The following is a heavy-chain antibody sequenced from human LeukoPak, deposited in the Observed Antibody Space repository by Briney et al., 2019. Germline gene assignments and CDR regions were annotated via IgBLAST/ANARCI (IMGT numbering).Heavy chain of an antibody. CDR1: GFTFSSYG. CDR3: ARDRGYSGYQYYFDY. D-gene: IGHD5-12*01. Sequence: PGGSLRLSCAASGFTFSSYGMHWVRQAPGKGLEWVAVIWYDGSNKYYADSVKGRFTISRDNSKNTLCLQMNSLRAEDTAVYYCARDRGYSGYQYYFDYWGQGTLVTASS. V-gene: IGHV3-33*01. CDR2: IWYDGSNK. J-gene: IGHJ4*02.